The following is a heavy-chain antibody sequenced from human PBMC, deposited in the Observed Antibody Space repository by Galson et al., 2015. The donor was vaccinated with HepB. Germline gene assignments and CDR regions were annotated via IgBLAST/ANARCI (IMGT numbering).Heavy chain of an antibody. CDR3: ARDERGYSGYDLGY. Sequence: SLRLSCAASGFTVSSNYMSWVRQAPGKGLEWVSVIYSGGSTYYADSVKGRFTISRDNSKNTLYLQMNSLRAEDTAVYYCARDERGYSGYDLGYWGQGTLVTVSS. CDR2: IYSGGST. V-gene: IGHV3-66*01. CDR1: GFTVSSNY. J-gene: IGHJ4*02. D-gene: IGHD5-12*01.